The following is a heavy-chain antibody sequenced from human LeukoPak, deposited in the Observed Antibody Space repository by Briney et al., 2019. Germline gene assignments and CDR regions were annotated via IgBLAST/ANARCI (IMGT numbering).Heavy chain of an antibody. CDR2: INPSGGST. CDR1: GYTFTSYY. CDR3: ARELLAYCGGDCYGPFDY. Sequence: ASVKVSCKASGYTFTSYYMHWVRQAPGQGLEWMGIINPSGGSTSYAQKFQGRVTMTRDTSTSTVYMELSSLRSEDTAVYYCARELLAYCGGDCYGPFDYWGQGTLVTVSS. D-gene: IGHD2-21*02. J-gene: IGHJ4*02. V-gene: IGHV1-46*01.